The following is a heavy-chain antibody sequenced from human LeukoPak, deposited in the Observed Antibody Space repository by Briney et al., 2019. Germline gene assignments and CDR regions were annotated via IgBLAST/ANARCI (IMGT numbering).Heavy chain of an antibody. CDR3: ARGRVGSADSSGYYYFDY. V-gene: IGHV4-31*03. J-gene: IGHJ4*02. D-gene: IGHD3-22*01. CDR2: IYYSGST. CDR1: GGSISSGGYY. Sequence: SETLSLTCTVSGGSISSGGYYWSWIRQHPGKGLEWIGYIYYSGSTYYNPSLKSRVTISVDTSKNQFSLKLSSVTAADTAVYYCARGRVGSADSSGYYYFDYWGQGTLVTVSS.